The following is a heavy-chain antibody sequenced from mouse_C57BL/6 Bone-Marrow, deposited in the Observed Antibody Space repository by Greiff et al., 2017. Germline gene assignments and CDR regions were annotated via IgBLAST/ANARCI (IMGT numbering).Heavy chain of an antibody. J-gene: IGHJ3*01. CDR3: AGNYYGSSYPFAY. CDR1: GFNIKNTY. V-gene: IGHV14-3*01. Sequence: EVQLVESVAELVRPGASVKLSCTASGFNIKNTYMHWVKQRPEQGLEWIGRIDPANGNTKYAPKFQGKATITADTSSNTAYLQLSSLTSEDTAIYYCAGNYYGSSYPFAYWGQGTLVTVSA. D-gene: IGHD1-1*01. CDR2: IDPANGNT.